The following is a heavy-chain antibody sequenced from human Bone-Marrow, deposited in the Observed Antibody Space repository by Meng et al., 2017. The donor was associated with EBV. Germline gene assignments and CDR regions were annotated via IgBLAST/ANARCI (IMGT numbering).Heavy chain of an antibody. V-gene: IGHV3-23*01. J-gene: IGHJ4*02. CDR1: GFTFSSYA. CDR2: ISGSGGST. CDR3: ALRVWGSLDY. Sequence: EVPLLVSXVGLVQPXXSLXLSCAASGFTFSSYAMSWVRQAPGKGLEWVSAISGSGGSTYYADSVKGRFTISRDNSKNTLYLQMNSLRAEDTAVYYCALRVWGSLDYWGQGTLVTVSS. D-gene: IGHD6-13*01.